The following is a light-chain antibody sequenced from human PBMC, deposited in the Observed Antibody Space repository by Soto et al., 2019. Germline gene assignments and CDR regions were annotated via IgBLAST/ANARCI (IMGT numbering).Light chain of an antibody. CDR3: QQYNSYCT. Sequence: DIQMTQSPSTLSASVGDRVTITCRASQSISTWLAWYQQKPGKAPKLLIYDASSLESGVPLRFSGSGSGTEFTLTISSLQPDDFATYYCQQYNSYCTFGQETKLEIK. CDR2: DAS. CDR1: QSISTW. V-gene: IGKV1-5*01. J-gene: IGKJ2*02.